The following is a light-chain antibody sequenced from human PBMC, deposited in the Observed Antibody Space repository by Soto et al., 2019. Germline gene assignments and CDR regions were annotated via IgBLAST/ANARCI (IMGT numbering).Light chain of an antibody. J-gene: IGLJ1*01. CDR2: VNSDGSH. V-gene: IGLV4-69*01. Sequence: QTVVTQAPSASASLGASVKLTCTLSSGHSSYAIAWHQLQPEKGPRYLVKVNSDGSHDKGDGISDRFSGSSSGAERYLTISSLQSEDEADYYCQTWGTGIRVFGTGTKVTVL. CDR3: QTWGTGIRV. CDR1: SGHSSYA.